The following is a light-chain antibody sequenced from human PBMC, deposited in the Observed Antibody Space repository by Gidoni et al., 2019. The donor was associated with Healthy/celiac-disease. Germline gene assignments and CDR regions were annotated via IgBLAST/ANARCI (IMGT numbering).Light chain of an antibody. CDR3: QQYNSWT. J-gene: IGKJ1*01. CDR2: DAS. V-gene: IGKV1-5*01. CDR1: QSSSSW. Sequence: DIQMTQSPSTLSASVGDRVTITCRASQSSSSWLAWYQQKPGKAPKLLIYDASSLESGVPSRFSGSGAGKEVTLTISSLQPDDFATYYCQQYNSWTFGQGTKVEIK.